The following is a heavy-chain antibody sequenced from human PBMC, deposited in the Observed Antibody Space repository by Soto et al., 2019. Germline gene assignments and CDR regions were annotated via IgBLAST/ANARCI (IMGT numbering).Heavy chain of an antibody. Sequence: SETLSLTCAVYGGSFSGYYWSWIRQPPGKGLEWIGEINHSGSTNYNPSLKSRVTISVDTSKNQFSLKLSSVTAADTAVYYCARLDFWSGDPTTPWGQGTLVTVS. V-gene: IGHV4-34*01. CDR3: ARLDFWSGDPTTP. J-gene: IGHJ5*02. D-gene: IGHD3-3*01. CDR2: INHSGST. CDR1: GGSFSGYY.